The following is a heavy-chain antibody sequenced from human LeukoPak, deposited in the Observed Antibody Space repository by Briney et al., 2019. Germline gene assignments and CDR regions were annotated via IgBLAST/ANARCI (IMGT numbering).Heavy chain of an antibody. CDR3: ARGPRDSSGYYPYFDY. CDR2: IYPGDSDT. D-gene: IGHD3-22*01. J-gene: IGHJ4*02. V-gene: IGHV5-51*01. Sequence: GESLKISCKGSGYSFTNYWIGWVRQMPGKGLEWMGIIYPGDSDTTYSPAFQGQVTISGDKSISTIYLQWSSLKASDTAMYYCARGPRDSSGYYPYFDYWGQGTLVSVSS. CDR1: GYSFTNYW.